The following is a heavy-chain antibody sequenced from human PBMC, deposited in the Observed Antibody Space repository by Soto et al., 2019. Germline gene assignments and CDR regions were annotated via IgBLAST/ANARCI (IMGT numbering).Heavy chain of an antibody. D-gene: IGHD3-3*01. V-gene: IGHV4-4*07. CDR1: GGSINEFY. J-gene: IGHJ4*02. CDR2: IYTSGST. CDR3: ARGGVALDY. Sequence: QVQLQESGPGVVKPSETLSLTCTVSGGSINEFYWSWIRQPAGKGLEWVGRIYTSGSTNYNPSLKSRVPMSGDTSKNQFSLRLSSVTAADTGVYYCARGGVALDYWGQGTLVTVSS.